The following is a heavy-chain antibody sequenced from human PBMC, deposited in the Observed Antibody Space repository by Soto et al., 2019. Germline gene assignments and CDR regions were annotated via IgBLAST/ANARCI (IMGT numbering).Heavy chain of an antibody. D-gene: IGHD3-10*02. CDR1: GGSVYDFY. V-gene: IGHV4-59*02. J-gene: IGHJ4*02. CDR2: IYNNGRT. CDR3: ARGHGIYVRFDS. Sequence: QVHLQESGPGRVKPSETLSLTCSVSGGSVYDFYWNWLRQTPGKGLEWIGNIYNNGRTNYNPSLKNRVTISIATSKNQFSLHLSSVTTADTAMYFCARGHGIYVRFDSWGQGTLVSVSS.